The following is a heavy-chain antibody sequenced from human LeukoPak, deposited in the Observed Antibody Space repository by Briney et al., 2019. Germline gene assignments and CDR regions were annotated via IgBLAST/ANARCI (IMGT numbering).Heavy chain of an antibody. J-gene: IGHJ4*02. CDR1: GYTFTDYN. D-gene: IGHD3-10*01. V-gene: IGHV1-2*02. Sequence: GASVKVSCKASGYTFTDYNIHWVRQAPGQGLEWMGWISPNSGGTNYAQKFQGRVTMTRDTSITTAYMELSRLRSDDTAMYYCTVWFGGLTHWGQGTLATVSS. CDR3: TVWFGGLTH. CDR2: ISPNSGGT.